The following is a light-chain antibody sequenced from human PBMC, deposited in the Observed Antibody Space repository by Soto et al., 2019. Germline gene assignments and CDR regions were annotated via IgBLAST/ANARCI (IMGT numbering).Light chain of an antibody. CDR1: SSNIGSNT. CDR2: NNN. CDR3: PAWDDSLNGAYV. V-gene: IGLV1-44*01. Sequence: QSVLTQPHSASGTPGQRVTISCSGSSSNIGSNTVSWYQQLPGTAPKLLIYNNNQRPSGVPDRFSGSKSGTSASLAISGLQSEDEADYYCPAWDDSLNGAYVFGTGTKVTVL. J-gene: IGLJ1*01.